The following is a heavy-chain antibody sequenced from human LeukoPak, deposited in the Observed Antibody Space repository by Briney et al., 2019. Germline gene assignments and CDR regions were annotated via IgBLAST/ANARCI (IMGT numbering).Heavy chain of an antibody. J-gene: IGHJ3*02. Sequence: ASVTVSCMVSVYTHTELSMHWVRQARGKGLEWMGGFYPEDGETIYAQKFQGRVTMTEDTSTDTAYMELSSLRSEDTAVYYCATVIVSSGYYYGGAFDIWGQGTMVTVSS. CDR2: FYPEDGET. CDR1: VYTHTELS. D-gene: IGHD3-22*01. V-gene: IGHV1-24*01. CDR3: ATVIVSSGYYYGGAFDI.